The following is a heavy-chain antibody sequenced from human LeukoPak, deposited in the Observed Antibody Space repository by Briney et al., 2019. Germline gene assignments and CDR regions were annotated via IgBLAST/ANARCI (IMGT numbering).Heavy chain of an antibody. CDR3: ARDSSSSWYQD. J-gene: IGHJ4*02. V-gene: IGHV3-74*01. CDR2: INSDGSST. CDR1: GFTFSSYW. D-gene: IGHD6-13*01. Sequence: PGGSLRLSCAASGFTFSSYWMHWVRQAPGKVLVWVSRINSDGSSTSYADSVKGRFTISRDNAKNTLYLQMNSLRAEDTAVYYCARDSSSSWYQDWGQGTLVTVSS.